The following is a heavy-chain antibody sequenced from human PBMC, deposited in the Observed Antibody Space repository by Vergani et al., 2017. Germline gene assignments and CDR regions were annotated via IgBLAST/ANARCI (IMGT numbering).Heavy chain of an antibody. Sequence: QVQMQESGPGLVKTSETLSLTCSASGAPISYWCWSWLRQPAGKGLEWIGRLCPSGSTNYKPSLKSRVTTSVDASKNQFSLKLSSVTAADTAVYYCARGRGGYYYYMDVWGKGTTVTVSS. V-gene: IGHV4-4*07. CDR3: ARGRGGYYYYMDV. J-gene: IGHJ6*03. CDR1: GAPISYWC. D-gene: IGHD3-16*01. CDR2: LCPSGST.